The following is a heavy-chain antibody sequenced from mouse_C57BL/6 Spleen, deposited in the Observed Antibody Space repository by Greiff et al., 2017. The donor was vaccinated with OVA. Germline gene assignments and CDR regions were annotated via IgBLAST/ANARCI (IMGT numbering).Heavy chain of an antibody. CDR1: GYTFTSYW. Sequence: QVQLQQPGTELVKPGASVKLFCKASGYTFTSYWMHWVKQRPGQGLEWIGNINPSNGGTNYNEKFKSKATLTVDKSSSTAYMQLSSLTSEDSAVYYCARNPSYYSNFDYWGQGTTLTVSS. CDR2: INPSNGGT. CDR3: ARNPSYYSNFDY. V-gene: IGHV1-53*01. J-gene: IGHJ2*01. D-gene: IGHD2-5*01.